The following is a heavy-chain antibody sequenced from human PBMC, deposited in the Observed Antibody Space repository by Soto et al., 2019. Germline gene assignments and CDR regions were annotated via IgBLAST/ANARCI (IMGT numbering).Heavy chain of an antibody. CDR3: AGDPDSHYNDSHASSYP. D-gene: IGHD4-4*01. V-gene: IGHV1-8*01. CDR1: GYTFTSYD. CDR2: MNPNSGNT. J-gene: IGHJ5*02. Sequence: ASVKVSCKASGYTFTSYDINWVRQATGQGLEWMGWMNPNSGNTGYAQKFQGRVTMTRNTSTSTAYMELTRLRSDDTAVYYCAGDPDSHYNDSHASSYPWGQGTLVTVSS.